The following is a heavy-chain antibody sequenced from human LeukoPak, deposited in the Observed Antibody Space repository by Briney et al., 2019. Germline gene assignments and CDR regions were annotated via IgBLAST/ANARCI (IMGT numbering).Heavy chain of an antibody. V-gene: IGHV5-51*01. D-gene: IGHD3-16*01. CDR3: ARRGRGYDSVYYFDY. CDR2: IYPGDSDT. Sequence: GESLKISCKGSGYSFTSYWIGWVRQMPGKGLEWMGIIYPGDSDTRYSPSFQGQVTISADKSISTAYLQWSSLKASDTAMYYCARRGRGYDSVYYFDYWGQGTLVTVSS. CDR1: GYSFTSYW. J-gene: IGHJ4*02.